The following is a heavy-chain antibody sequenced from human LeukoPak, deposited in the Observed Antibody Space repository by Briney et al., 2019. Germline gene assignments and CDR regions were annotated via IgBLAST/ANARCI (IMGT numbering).Heavy chain of an antibody. J-gene: IGHJ4*02. V-gene: IGHV3-48*03. Sequence: PGGPLRLSCAASGFTFSAYEMNWVRQAPGKGLEWVSYISSSGRTIYYADSVKGRFTISRDNAKNSLFLQMNSLRAEDTAVYYCARDRGCSSTSCFQNYFDYWGQGTLVTVSS. D-gene: IGHD2-2*01. CDR1: GFTFSAYE. CDR2: ISSSGRTI. CDR3: ARDRGCSSTSCFQNYFDY.